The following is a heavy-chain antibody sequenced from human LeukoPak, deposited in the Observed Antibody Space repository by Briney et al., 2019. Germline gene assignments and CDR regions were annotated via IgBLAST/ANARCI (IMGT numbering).Heavy chain of an antibody. J-gene: IGHJ4*02. V-gene: IGHV3-23*01. Sequence: PGGSLRLSCAASGFTFSSYAMSWVRQAPGKGLEWVSAIGGSGGSTYYADSVKGRFTISRDNSRNTLYLQMNSLRPEDTAVYYCAKAIWVAATSSWFCLDYWGQGTLVTVSS. CDR3: AKAIWVAATSSWFCLDY. CDR1: GFTFSSYA. D-gene: IGHD3-10*01. CDR2: IGGSGGST.